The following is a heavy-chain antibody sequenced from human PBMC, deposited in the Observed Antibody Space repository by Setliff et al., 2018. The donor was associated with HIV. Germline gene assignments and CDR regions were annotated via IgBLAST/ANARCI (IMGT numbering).Heavy chain of an antibody. CDR3: ARHRRDTTAISDY. D-gene: IGHD4-17*01. CDR1: GYSLSRNYH. V-gene: IGHV4-38-2*01. J-gene: IGHJ4*02. Sequence: SETLSLTCAVSGYSLSRNYHWDWVRQPPGKGLEWIGNMCHGGNNNYYNPSLKSRVTISVDTSKNQFFLKVTSVTAADTAVYYCARHRRDTTAISDYWGQGTLVTVSS. CDR2: MCHGGNNN.